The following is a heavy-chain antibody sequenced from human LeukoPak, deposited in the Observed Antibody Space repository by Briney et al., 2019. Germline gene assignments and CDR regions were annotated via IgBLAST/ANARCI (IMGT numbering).Heavy chain of an antibody. Sequence: SETLSLTCTVSGGSISSDYWSWVRQPPGKGLEWIAYIYKSGITNYNPSLKSRVTISVDTSKNQFSLKLSSVTAADTAVYYCARVNKIWEYFDYWGRGTLVTVSS. J-gene: IGHJ4*02. CDR2: IYKSGIT. V-gene: IGHV4-59*01. D-gene: IGHD1-26*01. CDR1: GGSISSDY. CDR3: ARVNKIWEYFDY.